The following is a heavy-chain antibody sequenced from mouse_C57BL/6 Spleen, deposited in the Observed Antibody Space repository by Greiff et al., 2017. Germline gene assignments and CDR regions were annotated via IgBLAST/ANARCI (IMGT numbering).Heavy chain of an antibody. CDR3: AREGTYGSSLYWYFDV. J-gene: IGHJ1*03. CDR1: DSEVFPIAY. D-gene: IGHD1-1*01. V-gene: IGHV15-2*01. CDR2: ILPSIGRT. Sequence: VKLQQSGSELRSPGSSVKLSCKDFDSEVFPIAYMSWVRQKPGHGFEWIGGILPSIGRTIYGEKFEDKATLDADTLSNTAYLELNSLTSEDSAIYYCAREGTYGSSLYWYFDVWGTGTTVTVSS.